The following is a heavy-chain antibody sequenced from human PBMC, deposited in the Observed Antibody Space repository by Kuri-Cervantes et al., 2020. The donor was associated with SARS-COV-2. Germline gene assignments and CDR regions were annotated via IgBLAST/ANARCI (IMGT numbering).Heavy chain of an antibody. Sequence: GESLKIPCKGSGYSFTNYWISWVRQMPGKGLECMGIIYPADSDTRYSPSFQGQVTISADKSINTAYLQWNNLKASDTAMYYCARLPVSGDHYFDYWGQGTPVTVSS. J-gene: IGHJ4*02. CDR3: ARLPVSGDHYFDY. CDR1: GYSFTNYW. CDR2: IYPADSDT. V-gene: IGHV5-51*01. D-gene: IGHD2-21*01.